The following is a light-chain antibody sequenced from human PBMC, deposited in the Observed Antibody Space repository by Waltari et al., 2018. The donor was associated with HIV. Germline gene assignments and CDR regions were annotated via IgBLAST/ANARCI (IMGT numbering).Light chain of an antibody. V-gene: IGLV2-14*01. Sequence: QSALTQPASVSGSPGQSITISCTGTSSDVGVYNYVSWYQQHPGKAPKLMIYEVSNRPSGVSNRFSGSKSGNTAYLTISGLQAEDEADYYCSSYTSSSTSEVFGGGTKLTVL. CDR1: SSDVGVYNY. CDR2: EVS. J-gene: IGLJ3*02. CDR3: SSYTSSSTSEV.